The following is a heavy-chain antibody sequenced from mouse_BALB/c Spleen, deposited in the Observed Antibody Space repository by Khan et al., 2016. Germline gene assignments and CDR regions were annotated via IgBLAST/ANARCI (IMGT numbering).Heavy chain of an antibody. CDR2: INTYTGAP. V-gene: IGHV9-3-1*01. CDR1: GYTFTNYG. Sequence: QIQLVQSGPELKKPGETVKISCKASGYTFTNYGMNWVKQAPGKGLKWMGWINTYTGAPTYADDFKGRFAFSLETSASTAYLQINNLKNEDTATYFCARSYDYDVYAMDYWGQGTSVTVSS. J-gene: IGHJ4*01. D-gene: IGHD2-4*01. CDR3: ARSYDYDVYAMDY.